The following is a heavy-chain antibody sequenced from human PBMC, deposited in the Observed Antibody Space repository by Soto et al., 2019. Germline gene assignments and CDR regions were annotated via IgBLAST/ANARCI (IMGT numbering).Heavy chain of an antibody. V-gene: IGHV1-2*02. D-gene: IGHD3-16*02. J-gene: IGHJ4*02. Sequence: ASVKVSCKASGYTFTGYYMHWVRQAPGQGLEWMGWINPNSGGTNYAQKFQGRVTMTRDTSISTAYMELSRLRSDDTAVYYCARSPIYVWGSYPQKGGFDYWGQGTLVTGLL. CDR1: GYTFTGYY. CDR3: ARSPIYVWGSYPQKGGFDY. CDR2: INPNSGGT.